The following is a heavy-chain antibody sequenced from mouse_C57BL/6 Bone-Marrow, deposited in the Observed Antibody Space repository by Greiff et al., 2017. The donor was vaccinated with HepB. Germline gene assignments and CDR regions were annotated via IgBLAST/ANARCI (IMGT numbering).Heavy chain of an antibody. CDR2: ISDGGSYT. CDR3: ARDSVGGAMDY. J-gene: IGHJ4*01. Sequence: DVLLVEPGAGLVKPGGSLKLSCAASGFTFSSYAMPWVRQTPEERLEWVATISDGGSYTYYPDNVKGRFTITRDNAKNNLYLQMSHLKSEDTARYYCARDSVGGAMDYWGQGTSVTVSS. CDR1: GFTFSSYA. V-gene: IGHV5-4*01.